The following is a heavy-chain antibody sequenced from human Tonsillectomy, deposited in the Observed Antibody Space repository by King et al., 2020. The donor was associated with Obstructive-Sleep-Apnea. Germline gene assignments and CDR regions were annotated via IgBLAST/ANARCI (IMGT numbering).Heavy chain of an antibody. CDR2: ITWDGGST. J-gene: IGHJ6*02. D-gene: IGHD6-6*01. V-gene: IGHV3-43D*03. CDR1: GFTFDDYV. Sequence: VQLVESGGVVVQPGGSLRLSCAASGFTFDDYVMHWVRQAAGRGLEWVSLITWDGGSTYYADSVKGRFTFSRDNSKNSLYLQMNSLRAEDTALYYCAKDSWGSSSPYYYYGMDVWGQRTTVTVSS. CDR3: AKDSWGSSSPYYYYGMDV.